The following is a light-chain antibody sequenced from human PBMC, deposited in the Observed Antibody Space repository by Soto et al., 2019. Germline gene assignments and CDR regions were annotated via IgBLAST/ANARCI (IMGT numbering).Light chain of an antibody. CDR3: QQYGSSRWT. V-gene: IGKV3-20*01. J-gene: IGKJ1*01. Sequence: EIVLTQSPGTLSLSPGERATLSCRASQSVSSTYLAWYQQKPGQAPRLLIYGASTRATGIPDRFSGSGSGTDFTLTIITLEPEDFAVYYCQQYGSSRWTFGQGTKVEFK. CDR1: QSVSSTY. CDR2: GAS.